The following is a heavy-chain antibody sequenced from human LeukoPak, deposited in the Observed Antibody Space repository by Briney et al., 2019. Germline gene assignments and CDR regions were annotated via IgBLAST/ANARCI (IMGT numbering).Heavy chain of an antibody. V-gene: IGHV3-21*01. Sequence: GGSLRLSCAASGFTFSNYSMSWVRQAPGKGLEWVSSISCNNTYIYYADSVKGRFTISRDNAKNSLYLQMNSLRAEDTAVYYCARGWSRIDYWGQGTLVTVSS. CDR3: ARGWSRIDY. CDR2: ISCNNTYI. J-gene: IGHJ4*02. CDR1: GFTFSNYS.